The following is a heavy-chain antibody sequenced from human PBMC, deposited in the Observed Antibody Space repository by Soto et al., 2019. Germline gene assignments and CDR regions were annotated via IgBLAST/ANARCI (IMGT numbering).Heavy chain of an antibody. Sequence: ASVKVSCKASGYTFTSYAMHWVRQAPGQGLEWMGIINPSGGSTSYAQKFQGRVTMTRDTSTSTVYMELSSLRSEDTAVYYCARGDYGDYGLDAFDIWGQGTMVTVSS. CDR3: ARGDYGDYGLDAFDI. CDR1: GYTFTSYA. J-gene: IGHJ3*02. V-gene: IGHV1-46*03. D-gene: IGHD4-17*01. CDR2: INPSGGST.